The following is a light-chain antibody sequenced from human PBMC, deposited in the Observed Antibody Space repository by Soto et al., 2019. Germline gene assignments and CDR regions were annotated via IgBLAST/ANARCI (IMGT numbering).Light chain of an antibody. J-gene: IGKJ1*01. CDR1: QNIDKY. CDR3: LQDYDYPRT. V-gene: IGKV1-6*01. CDR2: AAS. Sequence: IRMTQSPASLSASVGDRVTVTCRASQNIDKYLHWYQQKPGKAPNLLISAASRLQSGVPSRFSGRGSGTDFTLTISSLQPEDFATYYCLQDYDYPRTFGQGTKVDI.